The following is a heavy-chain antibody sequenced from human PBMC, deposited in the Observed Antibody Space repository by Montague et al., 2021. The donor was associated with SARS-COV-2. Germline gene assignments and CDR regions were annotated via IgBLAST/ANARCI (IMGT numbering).Heavy chain of an antibody. CDR3: ACGEITTRGLIYYYGMDV. J-gene: IGHJ6*02. Sequence: SETLSLTCAVYGGPFSGYYWTWMRQSPRKGLEWRGEINHSGSTNYNQSLKSRVTISVDTSKNQFSLKLSSVTAADTAVYYCACGEITTRGLIYYYGMDVWGQGTTVTVSS. D-gene: IGHD4-11*01. CDR1: GGPFSGYY. CDR2: INHSGST. V-gene: IGHV4-34*01.